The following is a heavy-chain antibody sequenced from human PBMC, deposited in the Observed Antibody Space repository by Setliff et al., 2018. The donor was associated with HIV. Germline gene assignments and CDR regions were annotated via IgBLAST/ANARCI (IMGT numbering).Heavy chain of an antibody. Sequence: PSETLSPTCTVSGGSISNSNYFCGWIRQPPGKGLEWTGGTDSSGSTYYQPSLQGRVSMSIDSSKNHFSLSLRYVTAADSAVYYCVRSFSGRYFWSGYYTGPDPKGENAFDIWGQGTMVTVSS. D-gene: IGHD3-3*01. V-gene: IGHV4-39*02. CDR3: VRSFSGRYFWSGYYTGPDPKGENAFDI. CDR2: TDSSGST. CDR1: GGSISNSNYF. J-gene: IGHJ3*02.